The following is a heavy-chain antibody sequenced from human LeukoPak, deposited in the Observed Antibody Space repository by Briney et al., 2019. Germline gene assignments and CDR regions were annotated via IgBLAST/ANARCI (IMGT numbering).Heavy chain of an antibody. D-gene: IGHD2-2*01. Sequence: SQTLSLTCTVSGGSISSGDYYWSWVRQPAGEGLEWIGRFYTSGSTDYSPSLKSRVTISVDTSKNQFSLELNSVTAADTAVYYCARETRQYQPVGYYYYYYMDVWGKGTTVTVSS. J-gene: IGHJ6*03. CDR3: ARETRQYQPVGYYYYYYMDV. V-gene: IGHV4-61*02. CDR2: FYTSGST. CDR1: GGSISSGDYY.